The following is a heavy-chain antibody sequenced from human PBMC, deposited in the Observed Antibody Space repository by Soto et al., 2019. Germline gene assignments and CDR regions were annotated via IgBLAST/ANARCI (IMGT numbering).Heavy chain of an antibody. CDR2: FYYSGST. CDR1: GGSVSSGSYY. Sequence: PSETLLCTCIVSGGSVSSGSYYWSWIRQHPGKGLEWIGYFYYSGSTNYNPSLKSRVTISVDTSKNQFSLTLGSVTAADTAVSFCARDGGMTTSLGGYYYYGVDVWGQGTTVT. J-gene: IGHJ6*02. CDR3: ARDGGMTTSLGGYYYYGVDV. V-gene: IGHV4-61*01. D-gene: IGHD4-4*01.